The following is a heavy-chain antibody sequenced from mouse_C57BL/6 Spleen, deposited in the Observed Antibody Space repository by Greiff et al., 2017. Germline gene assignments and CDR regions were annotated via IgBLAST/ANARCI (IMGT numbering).Heavy chain of an antibody. CDR2: INPSTGGT. V-gene: IGHV1-42*01. D-gene: IGHD2-4*01. CDR1: GYSFTGYY. Sequence: VQLKQSGPELVKPGASVKISCKASGYSFTGYYMNWVKQSPEKSLEWIGEINPSTGGTTYNQKFKAKATLTVDKSSSTAYMQLKSLTSEDSAVYYCARSRDYDEGVAYWGQGTLVTVSA. CDR3: ARSRDYDEGVAY. J-gene: IGHJ3*01.